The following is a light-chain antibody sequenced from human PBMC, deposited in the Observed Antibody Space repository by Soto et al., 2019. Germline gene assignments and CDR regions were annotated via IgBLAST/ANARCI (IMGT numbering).Light chain of an antibody. CDR2: GAS. CDR1: QSVSSSY. Sequence: IGLTQSPGTLSLSPGERATLSCMASQSVSSSYLAWYQQKPGQAPRLLIYGASSRATGIPDRYSGSGSGTNFTLTISRLEPEDCAVYYCQQYGSSPLTFGEGTKVEIK. CDR3: QQYGSSPLT. V-gene: IGKV3-20*01. J-gene: IGKJ1*01.